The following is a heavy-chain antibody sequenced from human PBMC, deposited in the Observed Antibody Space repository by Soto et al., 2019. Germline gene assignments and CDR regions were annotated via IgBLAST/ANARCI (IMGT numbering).Heavy chain of an antibody. CDR1: GGTFSSYA. V-gene: IGHV1-69*12. CDR3: VGGPNSYGYFGFDY. D-gene: IGHD5-18*01. Sequence: QVQLVQSGAEVKKPGSSVKVSCKASGGTFSSYAISWVRQAPGQGLEWMGGIIPIFGTANYAQKFQGRVTTTADESTSTAYMELSSLRSEDTAVYYCVGGPNSYGYFGFDYWGQGTLVTVSS. J-gene: IGHJ4*02. CDR2: IIPIFGTA.